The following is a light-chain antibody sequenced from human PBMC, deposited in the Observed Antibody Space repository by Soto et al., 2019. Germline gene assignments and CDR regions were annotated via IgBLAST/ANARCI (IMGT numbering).Light chain of an antibody. J-gene: IGKJ5*01. CDR2: AAS. V-gene: IGKV1-39*01. CDR1: QSISSW. Sequence: IQMTQSPSTLSASVGDRVAITCRASQSISSWLAWYQQKPGKAPKLLIYAASSLQSGVPSRFSGSGSGTDFTLTISSLQPEDFATYYCQQSYSTPPNTFGQGTRLEI. CDR3: QQSYSTPPNT.